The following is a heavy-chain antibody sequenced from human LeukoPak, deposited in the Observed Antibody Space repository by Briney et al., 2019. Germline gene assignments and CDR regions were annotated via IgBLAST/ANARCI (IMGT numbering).Heavy chain of an antibody. CDR3: ARDTSYAFDI. V-gene: IGHV3-48*02. J-gene: IGHJ3*02. CDR1: GXTFSSYD. CDR2: ISSGSI. Sequence: GGSLRLSCAASGXTFSSYDMSWVRQAPGKGLEWVSYISSGSIYYADSVKGRFTISRDSAKNSLYLQMNSLRDEDTAVYFCARDTSYAFDIWGQGTMVTVSS.